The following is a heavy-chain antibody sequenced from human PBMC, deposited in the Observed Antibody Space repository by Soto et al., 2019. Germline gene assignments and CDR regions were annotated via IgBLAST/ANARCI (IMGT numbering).Heavy chain of an antibody. CDR1: GFTFSDSW. CDR2: INRDGTMT. J-gene: IGHJ4*02. CDR3: VKESRSGGSL. V-gene: IGHV3-7*01. D-gene: IGHD2-15*01. Sequence: EVQLVESGGGLVQPGGSLRLSCVASGFTFSDSWMTWVRQVPGKGLEWVANINRDGTMTNYVDSMGGRFAISRDNPRSSVYLHMTNLRTEDTAIYHSVKESRSGGSLWGQGTLVTVSS.